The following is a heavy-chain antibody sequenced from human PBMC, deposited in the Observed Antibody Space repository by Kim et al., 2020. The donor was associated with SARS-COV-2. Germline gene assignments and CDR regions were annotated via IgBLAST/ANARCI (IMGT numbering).Heavy chain of an antibody. CDR3: ARHLRNWYFDL. V-gene: IGHV4-39*01. J-gene: IGHJ2*01. Sequence: THYNPSLKRRLTMSVDTSKNQFSLKLSSVTAADTAVYYCARHLRNWYFDLWGRGTLVTVSS. CDR2: T.